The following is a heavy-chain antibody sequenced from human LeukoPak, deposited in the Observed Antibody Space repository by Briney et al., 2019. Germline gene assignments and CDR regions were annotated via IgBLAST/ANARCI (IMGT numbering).Heavy chain of an antibody. Sequence: GGSLRLSCAASGFTFSTYWMQWVRQAPGKGLVWVSRIETDGSSTSYADSVKGRFTISRDNAKNTLYLQMNSLRAEDTAVYYCARDPSAVAGFFDYWGQGTLVTVSS. J-gene: IGHJ4*02. D-gene: IGHD6-19*01. CDR1: GFTFSTYW. V-gene: IGHV3-74*01. CDR3: ARDPSAVAGFFDY. CDR2: IETDGSST.